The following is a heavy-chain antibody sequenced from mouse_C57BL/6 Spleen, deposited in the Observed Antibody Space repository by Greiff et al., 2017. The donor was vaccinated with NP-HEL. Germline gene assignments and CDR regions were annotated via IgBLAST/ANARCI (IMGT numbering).Heavy chain of an antibody. CDR1: GFNIKDDY. CDR3: TTAQNPFHYYGSSRYAMDY. Sequence: EVQLVESGAELVRPGASVKLSCTASGFNIKDDYMHWVKQRPEQGLEWIGWIDPENGDTEYASKFQGKATITADTSSNTAYLQLSSLTSEDTAVYYCTTAQNPFHYYGSSRYAMDYWGQGTSVTVSS. D-gene: IGHD1-1*01. V-gene: IGHV14-4*01. CDR2: IDPENGDT. J-gene: IGHJ4*01.